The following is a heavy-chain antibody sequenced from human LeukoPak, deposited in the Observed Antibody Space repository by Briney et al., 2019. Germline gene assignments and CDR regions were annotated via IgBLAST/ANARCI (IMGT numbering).Heavy chain of an antibody. Sequence: AASVKVSCKASGGTFSSYAISWVRQAPGQGLEWMGGIIPIFGTANYAQKFQGRVTITADESTSTAYMELSSLRSEDTAVYYCARGGWDHYGHFDYWGQGTLVTVSS. V-gene: IGHV1-69*13. CDR3: ARGGWDHYGHFDY. D-gene: IGHD3-10*01. CDR2: IIPIFGTA. CDR1: GGTFSSYA. J-gene: IGHJ4*02.